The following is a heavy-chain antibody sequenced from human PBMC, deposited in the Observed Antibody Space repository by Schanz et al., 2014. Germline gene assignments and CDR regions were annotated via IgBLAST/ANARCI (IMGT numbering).Heavy chain of an antibody. V-gene: IGHV3-21*04. CDR3: ARESLNWEAFDI. CDR2: ITGGSTTYT. J-gene: IGHJ3*02. D-gene: IGHD7-27*01. Sequence: EVQLVESGGGLVKPGGSLRLSCAASGFTFNNFGMNWVRQAPGKGLEWVSCITGGSTTYTYYADSVRGRFTISRDNAKNSLYLEMTSLRGEDTAVYYCARESLNWEAFDIWGQGTVVTVSS. CDR1: GFTFNNFG.